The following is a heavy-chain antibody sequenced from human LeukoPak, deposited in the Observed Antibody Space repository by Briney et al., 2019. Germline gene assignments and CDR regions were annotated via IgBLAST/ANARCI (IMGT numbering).Heavy chain of an antibody. CDR3: ARQSRGTTARPFDY. D-gene: IGHD1-1*01. V-gene: IGHV4-59*08. CDR1: GHSISSYY. J-gene: IGHJ4*02. Sequence: SETVSLTCTVSGHSISSYYWSWIRQPPGKGLEWIGYISYSGSTNYNPSLESRVTISGDTSKNQFSLKLSSVTAADTAFYYCARQSRGTTARPFDYWGQGTMVTVSS. CDR2: ISYSGST.